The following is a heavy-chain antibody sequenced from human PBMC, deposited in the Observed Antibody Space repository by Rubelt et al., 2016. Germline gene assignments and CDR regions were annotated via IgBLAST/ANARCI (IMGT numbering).Heavy chain of an antibody. D-gene: IGHD3-10*01. CDR1: GYTFTSYG. Sequence: QVQLVQSGAEVKKPGASVKVSCKASGYTFTSYGISWVRQAPGQGLEWMGWISAYNGNTNYARRLQGRVTMTTDTSTSTAYMELRSLRSDDTAVYYCARLYYYGSGTYRPFDPWGQGTLVTVSS. CDR2: ISAYNGNT. J-gene: IGHJ5*02. V-gene: IGHV1-18*01. CDR3: ARLYYYGSGTYRPFDP.